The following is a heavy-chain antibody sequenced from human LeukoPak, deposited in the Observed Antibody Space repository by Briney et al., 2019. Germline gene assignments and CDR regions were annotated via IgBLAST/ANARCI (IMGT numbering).Heavy chain of an antibody. CDR3: ARYFEVAGRWYLDY. CDR2: IYATGRT. J-gene: IGHJ4*02. D-gene: IGHD2-15*01. CDR1: GGSISNHY. V-gene: IGHV4-4*08. Sequence: SETLSLTCTVSGGSISNHYWSWIRQPPGKGLEWIGFIYATGRTDYNPSFTSRATVSVDMSKNQFSLKLSSVTAADTAMYYCARYFEVAGRWYLDYWGQGTLATVSS.